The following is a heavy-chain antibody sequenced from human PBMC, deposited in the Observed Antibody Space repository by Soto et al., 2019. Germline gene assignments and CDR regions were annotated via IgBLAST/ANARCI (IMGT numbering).Heavy chain of an antibody. CDR3: ARPHGLWFGESYYYMDV. Sequence: GGSLRLSCAASGFTFSSYSMNWVRQAPGKGLEWVSYISSSSSTIYYADSVKGRFTISRDNAKNSLYLQMDSLRAEDTAVYYCARPHGLWFGESYYYMDVWGKGTTVTVSS. V-gene: IGHV3-48*01. CDR2: ISSSSSTI. D-gene: IGHD3-10*01. J-gene: IGHJ6*03. CDR1: GFTFSSYS.